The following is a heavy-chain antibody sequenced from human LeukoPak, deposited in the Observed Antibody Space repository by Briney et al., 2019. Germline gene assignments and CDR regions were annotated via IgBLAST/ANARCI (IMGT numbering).Heavy chain of an antibody. Sequence: PSETLSLTCTVSGGSISSYYWSWIRQPPGKGLEWIGYIYYSGSTNYNPSLKSRVTISVDTSKNQFSLKLSSVTAADTAVYYCAGGFEYTSLDYWGQGTLVTVSS. V-gene: IGHV4-59*01. CDR1: GGSISSYY. D-gene: IGHD6-6*01. J-gene: IGHJ4*02. CDR3: AGGFEYTSLDY. CDR2: IYYSGST.